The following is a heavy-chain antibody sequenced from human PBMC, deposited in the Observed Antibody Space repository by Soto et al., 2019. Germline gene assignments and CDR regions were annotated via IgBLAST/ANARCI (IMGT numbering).Heavy chain of an antibody. V-gene: IGHV3-30*18. D-gene: IGHD6-19*01. J-gene: IGHJ4*02. Sequence: GGSLRLSCAASGFTFSSYGMHWVRQAPGKGLEWVAVISYDGRNKYYADSVKGRFTISRDNSKNTLYLQMNSLRAEDTAVYYCSKYQASVAVAGTFDYWGQGTLVTVPQ. CDR1: GFTFSSYG. CDR2: ISYDGRNK. CDR3: SKYQASVAVAGTFDY.